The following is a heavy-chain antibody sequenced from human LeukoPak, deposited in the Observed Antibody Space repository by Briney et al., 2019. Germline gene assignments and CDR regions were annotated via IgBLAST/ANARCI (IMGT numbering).Heavy chain of an antibody. CDR3: AKGAPIVVVPVYDY. Sequence: PGRSLRLSCAASGFTSDDYAMHWVRQTPGKGLEWVSAISWSSDNIGYAGSVKGRFTISRDNAKNSLYLQMNSLRAEDTAVYYCAKGAPIVVVPVYDYWGQGTLVTVSS. CDR1: GFTSDDYA. CDR2: ISWSSDNI. J-gene: IGHJ4*02. V-gene: IGHV3-9*02. D-gene: IGHD2-2*01.